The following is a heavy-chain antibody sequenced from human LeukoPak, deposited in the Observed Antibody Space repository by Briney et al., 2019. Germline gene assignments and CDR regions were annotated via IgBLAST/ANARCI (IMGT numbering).Heavy chain of an antibody. Sequence: SVKVSCKASGDAFNSHTINWVRQAPGQGLEWVGSIIPSFGIPSYAQKFKGRVTVSADTSTTTAFMDLTSLRSEDTAVYYCARDFWGTMVRTASMDVWGQGTTVTVSS. CDR2: IIPSFGIP. V-gene: IGHV1-69*10. CDR3: ARDFWGTMVRTASMDV. D-gene: IGHD3-10*01. CDR1: GDAFNSHT. J-gene: IGHJ6*02.